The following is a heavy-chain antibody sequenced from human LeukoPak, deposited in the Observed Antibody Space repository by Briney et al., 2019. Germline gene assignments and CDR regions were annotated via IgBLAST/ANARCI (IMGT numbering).Heavy chain of an antibody. Sequence: PSETLFLTCTVSGGSISSGDYYWSWIRQPPGKGLEWIGYIYYSGSTYYNPSLKSRVTISVDTSKNQFSLKLSSVTAADTAVYYCARNIRFLSRAGRYDFWSGHNWFGPWGQGTLVTVSS. CDR2: IYYSGST. CDR1: GGSISSGDYY. J-gene: IGHJ5*02. V-gene: IGHV4-30-4*01. CDR3: ARNIRFLSRAGRYDFWSGHNWFGP. D-gene: IGHD3-3*01.